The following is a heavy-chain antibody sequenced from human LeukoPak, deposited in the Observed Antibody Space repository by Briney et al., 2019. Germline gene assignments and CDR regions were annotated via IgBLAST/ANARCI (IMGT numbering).Heavy chain of an antibody. D-gene: IGHD2-2*01. CDR1: GYTFTDYY. J-gene: IGHJ4*02. V-gene: IGHV1-2*02. CDR3: ARDPAVLPNYVEIPAHARFDS. CDR2: INAKSGDA. Sequence: DSVKVPCKASGYTFTDYYIHWVRQAPGQGLEWMGWINAKSGDANYAQKFQGRVTMTRDTSISTAYMELSGLTSDDTSVYYCARDPAVLPNYVEIPAHARFDSWGLGILVTVSS.